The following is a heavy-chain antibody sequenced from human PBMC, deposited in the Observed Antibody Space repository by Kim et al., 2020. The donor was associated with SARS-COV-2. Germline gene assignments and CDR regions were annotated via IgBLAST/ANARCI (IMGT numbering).Heavy chain of an antibody. CDR2: IYPGDSDT. J-gene: IGHJ6*02. V-gene: IGHV5-51*01. CDR1: GYSFTSYW. Sequence: GESLKISCKGSGYSFTSYWIGWVRQMPGKGLEWMGIIYPGDSDTRYSPSFQGQVTISADKSISTAYLQWSSLKASDTAMYYCARVLNYDILTGYYKYYYYGMDVWGQGTTVTVSS. CDR3: ARVLNYDILTGYYKYYYYGMDV. D-gene: IGHD3-9*01.